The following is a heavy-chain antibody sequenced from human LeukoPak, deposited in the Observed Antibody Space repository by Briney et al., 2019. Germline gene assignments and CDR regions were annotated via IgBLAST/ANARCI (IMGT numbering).Heavy chain of an antibody. CDR1: GFTFRNYG. V-gene: IGHV3-33*01. J-gene: IGHJ4*02. D-gene: IGHD3-10*01. CDR3: ASTVGGSETYYNDH. Sequence: GMSLRLSCAASGFTFRNYGMHCVRQAPGKGLEWVAIIWYDGSNKYYADSVKGRFTVSRDNSKNTLYLQMNSLRAEDTAVYYCASTVGGSETYYNDHWGQGTLVSVSS. CDR2: IWYDGSNK.